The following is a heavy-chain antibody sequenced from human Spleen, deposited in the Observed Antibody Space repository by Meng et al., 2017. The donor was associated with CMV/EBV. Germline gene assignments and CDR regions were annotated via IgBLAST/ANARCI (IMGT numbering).Heavy chain of an antibody. V-gene: IGHV4-34*01. CDR1: GGVFSDYY. D-gene: IGHD6-13*01. CDR3: ATFAAAGWFDR. J-gene: IGHJ5*02. Sequence: SETLSLTCEVYGGVFSDYYWSWIRQSPGKGLEWIGEISDSGRTRYNPSLRSRVSISVDTSKMQFSLNLSSVTAADTAVYYCATFAAAGWFDRWGQGTLVTVSS. CDR2: ISDSGRT.